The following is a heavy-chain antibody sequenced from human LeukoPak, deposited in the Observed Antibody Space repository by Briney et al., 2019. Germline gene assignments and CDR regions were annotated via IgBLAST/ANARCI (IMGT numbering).Heavy chain of an antibody. D-gene: IGHD3-3*01. CDR1: GFTFSDYY. CDR3: ARDPYDFWSGYYNYYYYYGMDV. Sequence: GGSLRLSCAASGFTFSDYYMSWIRQAPGKGLEWVSYISGSGSTIYYADSVKGRFTISRDNAENSLYLQMNSLRAEDTAVYYCARDPYDFWSGYYNYYYYYGMDVWGQGTTVTVSS. V-gene: IGHV3-11*04. CDR2: ISGSGSTI. J-gene: IGHJ6*02.